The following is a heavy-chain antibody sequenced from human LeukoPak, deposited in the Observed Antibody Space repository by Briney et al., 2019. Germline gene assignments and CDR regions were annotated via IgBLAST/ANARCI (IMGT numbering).Heavy chain of an antibody. CDR2: IYSGGST. CDR1: GFTFDDYT. CDR3: ARDLNYYGSGSHSGY. D-gene: IGHD3-10*01. Sequence: GGSLRLSCAASGFTFDDYTMHWVRQAPGKGLEWVSVIYSGGSTYYADSVKGRFTISRDNSKNTLYLQMNSLRAEDTAVYYCARDLNYYGSGSHSGYWGQGTLVTVSS. J-gene: IGHJ4*02. V-gene: IGHV3-53*01.